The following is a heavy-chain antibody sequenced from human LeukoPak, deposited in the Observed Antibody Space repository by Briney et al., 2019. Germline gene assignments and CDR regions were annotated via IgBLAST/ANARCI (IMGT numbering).Heavy chain of an antibody. CDR1: GGSLSRDY. CDR2: IYYNGRT. Sequence: SETLSLTCTVSGGSLSRDYWSWIRQSPGKGLEWIGCIYYNGRTNYSPYFASRVTMSLDTSKNQFSLRLNSVTAADTAVYYCARDRPGGSSFDYWGQGTLVTVSS. J-gene: IGHJ4*02. V-gene: IGHV4-59*01. D-gene: IGHD2-2*01. CDR3: ARDRPGGSSFDY.